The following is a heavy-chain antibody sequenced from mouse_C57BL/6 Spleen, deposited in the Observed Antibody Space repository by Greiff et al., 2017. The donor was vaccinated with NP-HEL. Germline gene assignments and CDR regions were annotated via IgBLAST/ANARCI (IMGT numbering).Heavy chain of an antibody. CDR1: GYTFTSYW. V-gene: IGHV1-50*01. CDR3: ARREGHY. Sequence: QVQLKQPGAELVKPGASVKLSCKASGYTFTSYWMQWVKQRPGQGLEWIGEIDPSDSYTNYNQKFKGKATLTVDTSSSTAYMQLSSLTSEDSAVYYCARREGHYWGQGTTLTVSS. CDR2: IDPSDSYT. J-gene: IGHJ2*01.